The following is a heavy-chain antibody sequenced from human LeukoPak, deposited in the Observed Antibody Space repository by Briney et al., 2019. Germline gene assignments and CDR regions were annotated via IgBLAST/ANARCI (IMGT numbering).Heavy chain of an antibody. CDR2: ISGSGGST. CDR3: AIVGDSRDY. Sequence: GGSLRLSCAASGFTFSSYAMSWVRQAPEKGLEWVSAISGSGGSTYYADSVKCRFTISRDNSKNTLYLQMNSLRAEDTAVYYCAIVGDSRDYWGQGTLVTVSS. J-gene: IGHJ4*02. V-gene: IGHV3-23*01. D-gene: IGHD3-10*01. CDR1: GFTFSSYA.